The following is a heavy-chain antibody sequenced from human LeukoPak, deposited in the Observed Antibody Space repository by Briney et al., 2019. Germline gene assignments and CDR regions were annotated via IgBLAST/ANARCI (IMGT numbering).Heavy chain of an antibody. CDR1: GFTVSSNY. D-gene: IGHD4-11*01. V-gene: IGHV3-66*01. J-gene: IGHJ6*02. Sequence: GGSLRLSCAASGFTVSSNYMSWVRQAPGKGLEWVSVIYSGGSTYYADSVKGRFTISRDNSKNTLYLQMNSLRAEDTAVYYCARDDTVTTSSRYYGMDVWGQGTTVTVSS. CDR3: ARDDTVTTSSRYYGMDV. CDR2: IYSGGST.